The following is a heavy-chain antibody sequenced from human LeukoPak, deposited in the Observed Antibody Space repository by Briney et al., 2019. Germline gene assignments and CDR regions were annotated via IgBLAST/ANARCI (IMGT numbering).Heavy chain of an antibody. J-gene: IGHJ4*02. CDR3: ATDAYSASPQSAY. CDR1: GFTVSSNY. D-gene: IGHD1-26*01. Sequence: GGSLRLSCAASGFTVSSNYMSWVRQAPGKGLEWVSLIYSDGTTFYADSVQGRFTVSRDNSKNTLYLQMNSLRAEDTAVYYCATDAYSASPQSAYWGRGTLVTVSS. V-gene: IGHV3-53*01. CDR2: IYSDGTT.